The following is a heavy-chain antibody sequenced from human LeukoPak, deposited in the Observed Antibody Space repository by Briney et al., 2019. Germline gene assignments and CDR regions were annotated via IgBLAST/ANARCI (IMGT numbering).Heavy chain of an antibody. J-gene: IGHJ4*02. V-gene: IGHV4-59*01. CDR3: ARVGSLTTFD. Sequence: PSETLSLTCTVSGGSISTYYWTWLRQPPGKGLEWIGYIQYRGNADYNPSLKSRVTISVDTSNNQCSLRLSSVTAADTAMYYCARVGSLTTFDWGQGTLVTVSS. CDR2: IQYRGNA. D-gene: IGHD4-17*01. CDR1: GGSISTYY.